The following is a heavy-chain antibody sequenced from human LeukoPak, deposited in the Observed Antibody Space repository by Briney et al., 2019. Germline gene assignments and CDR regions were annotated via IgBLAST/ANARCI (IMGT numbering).Heavy chain of an antibody. J-gene: IGHJ4*02. CDR3: AKEDLSSSRHYLEN. V-gene: IGHV3-23*01. CDR1: GFAFSSYA. CDR2: TSGGGGGT. D-gene: IGHD6-6*01. Sequence: GGSLRLYCAASGFAFSSYAMSWVRQVPGVGLEWVSATSGGGGGTYYADAVKGRFTISRDNAQNTLYLQMNSLRVEDTAVYYCAKEDLSSSRHYLENCGQGALVTVSS.